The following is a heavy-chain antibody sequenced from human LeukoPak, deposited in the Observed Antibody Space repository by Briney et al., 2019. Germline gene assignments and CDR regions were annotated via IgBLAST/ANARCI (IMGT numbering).Heavy chain of an antibody. V-gene: IGHV3-30-3*01. J-gene: IGHJ4*02. CDR3: ARHNSYVGATTEPLDY. CDR2: ISYDGNNK. D-gene: IGHD1-26*01. CDR1: GFTFRTYS. Sequence: GGSLRLSCAASGFTFRTYSMHWVRQAPGKGLEWVAVISYDGNNKYYADSVKGRFTISRDNSKNTLDLQMNSLRAEDTAVYYCARHNSYVGATTEPLDYWGQGTLVTVSS.